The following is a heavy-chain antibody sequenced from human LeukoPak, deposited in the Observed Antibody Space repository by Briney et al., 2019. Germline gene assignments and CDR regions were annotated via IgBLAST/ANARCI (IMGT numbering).Heavy chain of an antibody. J-gene: IGHJ4*02. V-gene: IGHV3-15*01. CDR2: FTSKTDGGTI. Sequence: GGSLRLSCEASGFSFTNTWMSWVRQAPGKGLEWVGRFTSKTDGGTIEYAAPVKGRFIISRDDSKNTLYLQMNSLKTEDTAVYYCTTEPTAPEVYWGQGTLVTVSS. D-gene: IGHD2-21*02. CDR1: GFSFTNTW. CDR3: TTEPTAPEVY.